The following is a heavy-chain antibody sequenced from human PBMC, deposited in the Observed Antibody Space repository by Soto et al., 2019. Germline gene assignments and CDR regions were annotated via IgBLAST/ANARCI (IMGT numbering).Heavy chain of an antibody. CDR3: ARGGEYTGFYGMDV. CDR1: GSSISSYY. Sequence: SETLSLTCTVSGSSISSYYWNWIRQPAGKGLEWIGRLSTSGSANYNPSLKSRVTMSVDTSTTQLSLKLNSVTAADTAVYYCARGGEYTGFYGMDVWGQGTTVTVSS. V-gene: IGHV4-4*07. J-gene: IGHJ6*02. CDR2: LSTSGSA. D-gene: IGHD5-12*01.